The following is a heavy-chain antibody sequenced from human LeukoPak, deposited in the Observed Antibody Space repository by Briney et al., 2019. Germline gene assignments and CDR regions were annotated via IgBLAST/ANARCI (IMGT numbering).Heavy chain of an antibody. CDR2: ISSSSSYI. D-gene: IGHD1-26*01. CDR3: ARDLTSSGSHNAFDI. Sequence: PGGSLRLSCAASGFTFSSYSMNWVRQAPGKGLEWASSISSSSSYIYYADSVKGRFTISRDNAKNSLYLQMNSLRAEDTAVCYCARDLTSSGSHNAFDIWGQGTMVTVSS. V-gene: IGHV3-21*01. J-gene: IGHJ3*02. CDR1: GFTFSSYS.